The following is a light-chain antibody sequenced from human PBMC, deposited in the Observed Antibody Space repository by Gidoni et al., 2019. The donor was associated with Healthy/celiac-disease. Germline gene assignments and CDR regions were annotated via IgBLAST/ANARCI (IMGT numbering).Light chain of an antibody. J-gene: IGKJ2*01. Sequence: DIQMNQSPSSLSASVGDRVTITCQASQYISNYLNWYQQKPGKAPKLLIYDASNLETGVPSRFSGSGSGTDFTFTISSLQPEDIATYYCQQYDNPPYTFGQXTKLEIK. CDR3: QQYDNPPYT. V-gene: IGKV1-33*01. CDR1: QYISNY. CDR2: DAS.